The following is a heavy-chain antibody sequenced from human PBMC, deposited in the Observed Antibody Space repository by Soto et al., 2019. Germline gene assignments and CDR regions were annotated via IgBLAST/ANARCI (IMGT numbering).Heavy chain of an antibody. J-gene: IGHJ6*02. CDR3: ARRGSAAGADYSYGMEV. CDR2: ITPLYGTA. Sequence: QVLLVQSGAEVKKPGSSVKVSCKAYGGTFTMNAVNWVRQGPGQGLEWMGGITPLYGTANYAQSFQGRVTITADRSTSTVYMELSGLRAEDTAVYYCARRGSAAGADYSYGMEVWGQGTTVTVSS. CDR1: GGTFTMNA. D-gene: IGHD2-21*01. V-gene: IGHV1-69*06.